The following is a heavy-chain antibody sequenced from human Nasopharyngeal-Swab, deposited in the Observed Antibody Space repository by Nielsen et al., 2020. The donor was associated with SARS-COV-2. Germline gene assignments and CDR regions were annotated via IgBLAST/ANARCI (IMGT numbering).Heavy chain of an antibody. Sequence: SETLSLTCSVSGGSISNYFWSWVRQPPGKGLEWIGYSGNTNYNPSLKSRVTISVDTSKNQFSLKLNSVTAADTALYYCARVARASGRVGGRWFDPWGQGTLVTVSS. J-gene: IGHJ5*02. CDR3: ARVARASGRVGGRWFDP. D-gene: IGHD1-26*01. CDR2: SGNT. V-gene: IGHV4-59*01. CDR1: GGSISNYF.